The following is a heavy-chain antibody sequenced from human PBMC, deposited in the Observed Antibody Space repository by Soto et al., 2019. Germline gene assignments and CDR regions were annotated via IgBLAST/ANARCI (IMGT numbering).Heavy chain of an antibody. J-gene: IGHJ6*03. V-gene: IGHV3-33*01. CDR1: GFTFSSYG. Sequence: GGSLRLSCAASGFTFSSYGMHWVRQAPGKGLEWVAVIWYDGSNKYYADSVKGRFTISRDNSKNTLYLQMNSLRAEDTAVYYCAREGNIVVVPAAMDYMDVWGKGTTVTV. CDR3: AREGNIVVVPAAMDYMDV. D-gene: IGHD2-2*01. CDR2: IWYDGSNK.